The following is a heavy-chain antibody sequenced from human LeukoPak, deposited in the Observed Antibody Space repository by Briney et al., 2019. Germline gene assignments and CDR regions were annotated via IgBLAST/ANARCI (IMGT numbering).Heavy chain of an antibody. V-gene: IGHV3-21*01. J-gene: IGHJ3*02. CDR1: GFTVRSNY. Sequence: GGSLRLSFAASGFTVRSNYMTWVRQAPGQGLEWVASIDISSSYIYYTDSVKGRFTISRDNANNSLYLQINSLRAEKTAVYYCARDATSSWETAFDIWGQGTMVTVSS. CDR3: ARDATSSWETAFDI. D-gene: IGHD1-26*01. CDR2: IDISSSYI.